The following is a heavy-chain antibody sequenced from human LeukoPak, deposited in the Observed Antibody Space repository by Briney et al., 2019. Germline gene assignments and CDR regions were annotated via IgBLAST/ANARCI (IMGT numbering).Heavy chain of an antibody. CDR1: GGSIRSSSYY. D-gene: IGHD3-10*01. CDR3: ARRTSGGGLFDY. J-gene: IGHJ4*02. V-gene: IGHV4-39*01. Sequence: SETLSLTCTVSGGSIRSSSYYWGWIRQPPGKGLEWIGSIYYSDNTYYNPSLKSRVTISVDASKNQFSLRLSSVTAADPAVYYCARRTSGGGLFDYWGQGTLVTVSS. CDR2: IYYSDNT.